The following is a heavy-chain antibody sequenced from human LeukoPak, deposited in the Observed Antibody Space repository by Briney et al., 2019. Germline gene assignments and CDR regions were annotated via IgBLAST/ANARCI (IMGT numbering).Heavy chain of an antibody. D-gene: IGHD3-16*01. CDR1: GFTFSRSW. J-gene: IGHJ4*02. Sequence: GGSLRLSCAASGFTFSRSWLTWVRQAPGKGLEWVASINQEGSVKHYLDSVKGRFTFSRDNSNNLLFLQMNSLRAEDTAVYFCAKLLGDVTTLDSWGQGTLVTVSS. CDR2: INQEGSVK. CDR3: AKLLGDVTTLDS. V-gene: IGHV3-7*01.